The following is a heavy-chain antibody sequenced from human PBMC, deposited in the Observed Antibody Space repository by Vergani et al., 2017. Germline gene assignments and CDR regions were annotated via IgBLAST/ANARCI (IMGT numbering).Heavy chain of an antibody. CDR2: IYTSGST. CDR1: GGSISSGSYY. J-gene: IGHJ4*02. V-gene: IGHV4-61*02. Sequence: QVQLQESGPGLVKPSQTLSLTCTVSGGSISSGSYYWSWIRQPAGKGLEWLGRIYTSGSTNYNPSLKSRVTISVDTSKNQFSLKLSSVTAADTAVYYCARGGQYYYDSSGYYDYWGQGTLVTVSS. D-gene: IGHD3-22*01. CDR3: ARGGQYYYDSSGYYDY.